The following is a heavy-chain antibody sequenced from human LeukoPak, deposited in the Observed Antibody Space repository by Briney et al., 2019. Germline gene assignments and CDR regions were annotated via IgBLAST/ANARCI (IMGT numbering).Heavy chain of an antibody. V-gene: IGHV4-39*07. D-gene: IGHD6-13*01. CDR1: GGSISSSSYY. CDR2: IYYNGST. CDR3: ARRGAAGKRHYGMDV. Sequence: PSETLSLTCTVSGGSISSSSYYWGWIRQPPGKGLEWIGSIYYNGSTNYNPSLKSRVTISVDTSKNQFSLKLSSVTAADTAVYYCARRGAAGKRHYGMDVWGQGTTVTVSS. J-gene: IGHJ6*02.